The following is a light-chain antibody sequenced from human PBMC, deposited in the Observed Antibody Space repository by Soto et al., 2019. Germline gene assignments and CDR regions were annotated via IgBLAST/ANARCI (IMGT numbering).Light chain of an antibody. V-gene: IGLV1-44*01. CDR3: AAWDDSLNGPV. Sequence: QSVLTQPPSASGTPGQRVTISCSGSSSNIGSNTVNWYQQLPGTAPKLLIYSNNQRPSGVPDRISGSKSGTSASLAISGLQSEDEADYYCAAWDDSLNGPVFGTGTKVTV. CDR1: SSNIGSNT. J-gene: IGLJ1*01. CDR2: SNN.